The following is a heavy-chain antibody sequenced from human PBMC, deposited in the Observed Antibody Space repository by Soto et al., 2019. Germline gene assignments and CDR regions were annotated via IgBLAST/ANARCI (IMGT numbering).Heavy chain of an antibody. V-gene: IGHV4-39*01. Sequence: PSETLSLTCTVSGGSISSSSYYWGWIRQPPGRGLELIGSIYYSGSTYYNPSLKSRVTISVDTSKNQFSLKLSSVTAADTAVYYCARLRSSPVFHDAFDIWGQGTMVTVSS. J-gene: IGHJ3*02. CDR2: IYYSGST. CDR3: ARLRSSPVFHDAFDI. D-gene: IGHD6-13*01. CDR1: GGSISSSSYY.